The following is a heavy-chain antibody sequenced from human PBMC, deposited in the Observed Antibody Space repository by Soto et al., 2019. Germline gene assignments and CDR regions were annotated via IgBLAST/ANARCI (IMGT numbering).Heavy chain of an antibody. CDR1: GLSFNIYW. CDR3: AGGMARLDV. CDR2: INSDGSHT. J-gene: IGHJ6*02. Sequence: DVQLVESGGGVVQPGGSLRLSCAASGLSFNIYWMHWVRQVPGKGLVWLARINSDGSHTIYVDSVKGRFTISRDNAKNTVFLQMDSLRDEDTGVYYCAGGMARLDVWGQGTTVTVSS. V-gene: IGHV3-74*01.